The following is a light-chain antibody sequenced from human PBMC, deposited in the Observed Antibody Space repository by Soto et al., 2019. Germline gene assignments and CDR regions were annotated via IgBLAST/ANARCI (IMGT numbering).Light chain of an antibody. Sequence: QSVLTQPASVSGSPGQSINISCTGTSSDVGGYNYVSWYQQHPGKAPKLMIYDVSNRPSGVSNRFSGSKSGNTASLTISGLQAEDEADYYCSSYTSSSTLYVFGTGTKVTVL. CDR1: SSDVGGYNY. CDR2: DVS. V-gene: IGLV2-14*01. J-gene: IGLJ1*01. CDR3: SSYTSSSTLYV.